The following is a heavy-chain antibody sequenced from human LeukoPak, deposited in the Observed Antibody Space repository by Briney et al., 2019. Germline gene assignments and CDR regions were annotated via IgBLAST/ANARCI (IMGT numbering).Heavy chain of an antibody. Sequence: GGSLRLSCAVSGFTFSSYEMNWVRQAPGKGLEWVSNICSSGTTIYYACSVKGRFTISRDNAKNSLYLKMNRLRAEDTAVYYCALLAVASDFDYWGQGALVTVS. V-gene: IGHV3-48*03. CDR2: ICSSGTTI. CDR3: ALLAVASDFDY. CDR1: GFTFSSYE. J-gene: IGHJ4*02. D-gene: IGHD6-19*01.